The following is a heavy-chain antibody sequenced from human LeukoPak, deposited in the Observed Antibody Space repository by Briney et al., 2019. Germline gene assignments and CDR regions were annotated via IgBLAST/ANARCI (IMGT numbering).Heavy chain of an antibody. Sequence: ASVKVSCKASGYTFTGYYMHWVRQAPGQGLEWMGWINPNSGGTNYAQKFQGRVTMTRDTSISTAYMELSRLRSDDTAVYYCARVPNYNDSSGYYVDDYWGQGTLVTVSS. CDR2: INPNSGGT. V-gene: IGHV1-2*02. CDR1: GYTFTGYY. J-gene: IGHJ4*02. CDR3: ARVPNYNDSSGYYVDDY. D-gene: IGHD3-22*01.